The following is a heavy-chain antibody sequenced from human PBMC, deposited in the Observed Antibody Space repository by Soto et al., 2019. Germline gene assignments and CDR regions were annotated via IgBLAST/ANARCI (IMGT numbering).Heavy chain of an antibody. CDR1: GGSISGSRYY. Sequence: SETLSLTCNVSGGSISGSRYYWSWIRQPPGKGLEWIGYIYYSGSTNYNPSLKSRVTISVDTSKNQFSLKLSSVTAADTAVYYCARAGTQWLRPRGWFDPWGQGTLVTVSS. CDR3: ARAGTQWLRPRGWFDP. D-gene: IGHD5-12*01. CDR2: IYYSGST. V-gene: IGHV4-61*01. J-gene: IGHJ5*02.